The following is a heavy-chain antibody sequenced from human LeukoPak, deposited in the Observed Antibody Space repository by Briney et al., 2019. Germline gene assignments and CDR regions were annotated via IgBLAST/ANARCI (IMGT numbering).Heavy chain of an antibody. CDR3: AKTFLEGPVGNYLYSMDV. V-gene: IGHV3-30*18. CDR2: VSFDGSDK. CDR1: GFTFRNNW. J-gene: IGHJ6*02. Sequence: GGSLRLSCAASGFTFRNNWMTWVRQAPGEGLEWVAGVSFDGSDKFYAASVRGRFTISRDNSKNTLSLQMNSLRGDDTAVYSCAKTFLEGPVGNYLYSMDVWGQGTTVTVSS. D-gene: IGHD3-3*02.